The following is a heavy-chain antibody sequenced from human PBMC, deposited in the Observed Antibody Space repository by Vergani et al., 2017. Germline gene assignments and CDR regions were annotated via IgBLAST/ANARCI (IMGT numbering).Heavy chain of an antibody. D-gene: IGHD2-15*01. CDR1: GGSISSYY. CDR3: ARDGSSGWFDP. V-gene: IGHV4-59*12. Sequence: QVQLQESGPGLVKPSETLSLTCTVSGGSISSYYWSWIRQPPGKGLEWIGYIYYSGSTNCNPSLKSRVTMSVDTSKNQFSLKLSSVTAADTAVYYCARDGSSGWFDPWGQGTLVTVSS. CDR2: IYYSGST. J-gene: IGHJ5*02.